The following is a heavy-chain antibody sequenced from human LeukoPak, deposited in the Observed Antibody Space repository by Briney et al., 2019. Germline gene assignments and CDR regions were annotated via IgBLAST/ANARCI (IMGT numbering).Heavy chain of an antibody. Sequence: GGSLRLSCAASGFTFSSYAMHWVRQAPGKGLVYVSAISTNGGSTYYANSVKGRFTLSRDNSKNTLYLQMGSLRAEDMAVYYCAREGAPVTTVTTPVYFDYWGQGTLVTVSS. J-gene: IGHJ4*02. CDR2: ISTNGGST. D-gene: IGHD4-17*01. V-gene: IGHV3-64*01. CDR1: GFTFSSYA. CDR3: AREGAPVTTVTTPVYFDY.